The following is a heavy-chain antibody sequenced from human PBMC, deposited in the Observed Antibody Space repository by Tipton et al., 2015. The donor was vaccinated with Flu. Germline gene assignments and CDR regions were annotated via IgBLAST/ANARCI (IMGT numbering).Heavy chain of an antibody. CDR2: IYPSGTT. D-gene: IGHD3-10*02. CDR1: SGSIRSTNYF. Sequence: TLSLTCTVSSGSIRSTNYFCAWIRQPPGKRLELIGSIYPSGTTYYNPPLKSRVTISVDTTKGQFSLKLRSVTAADTAVYYCARLSYYDVDLKNFYFDYWGQGALVTVSS. CDR3: ARLSYYDVDLKNFYFDY. V-gene: IGHV4-39*01. J-gene: IGHJ4*02.